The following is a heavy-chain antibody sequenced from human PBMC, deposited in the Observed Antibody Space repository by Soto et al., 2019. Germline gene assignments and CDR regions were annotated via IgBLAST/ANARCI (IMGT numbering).Heavy chain of an antibody. Sequence: SLRLSCAASGFTFSSYAMSWVRQAPGKGLEWVSAISGSGGSTYYADSVKGRFTISRDNSKNTLYLQMNSLRAEDTAVYYCANLGYCSSTSCSAYYYYGMDVWGQGTTVTVSS. J-gene: IGHJ6*02. D-gene: IGHD2-2*01. CDR2: ISGSGGST. CDR1: GFTFSSYA. V-gene: IGHV3-23*01. CDR3: ANLGYCSSTSCSAYYYYGMDV.